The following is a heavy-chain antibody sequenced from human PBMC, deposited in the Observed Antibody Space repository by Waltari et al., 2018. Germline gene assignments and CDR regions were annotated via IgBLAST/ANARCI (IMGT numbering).Heavy chain of an antibody. CDR3: ARSPGVADPNWFDP. CDR1: GGSISSSSYY. J-gene: IGHJ5*02. V-gene: IGHV4-39*01. Sequence: QLQLQELGPGLVKPSETLSLTCTVSGGSISSSSYYWGWIRQPPGKGLEWIGSIYYSGSTYYNPSLKSRVTISVDTSKNQFSLKLSSVTAADTAVYYCARSPGVADPNWFDPWGQGTLVTVSS. D-gene: IGHD6-19*01. CDR2: IYYSGST.